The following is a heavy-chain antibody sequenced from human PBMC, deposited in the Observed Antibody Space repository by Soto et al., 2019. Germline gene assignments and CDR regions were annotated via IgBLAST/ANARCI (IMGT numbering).Heavy chain of an antibody. V-gene: IGHV1-18*01. CDR3: ARGPPGIAAAGYYYGMDV. Sequence: VASVKVSCKXSGYTFTSYGISWVRQAPGQGLEWMGWISAYNGNTNYAQKLQGRVTMTTDTSTSTAYMELRSLRSDDTAVYYCARGPPGIAAAGYYYGMDVWGQGTTVTVSS. J-gene: IGHJ6*02. D-gene: IGHD6-13*01. CDR2: ISAYNGNT. CDR1: GYTFTSYG.